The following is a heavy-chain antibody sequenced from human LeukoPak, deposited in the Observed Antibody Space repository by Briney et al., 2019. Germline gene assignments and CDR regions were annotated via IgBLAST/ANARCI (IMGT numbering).Heavy chain of an antibody. Sequence: ASVKVSCKASGYTFTSYYMHWVRQAPGQGLEWMGWINTYNGNTKYAQKVQGRVTMTTDTSTSTAYMELRSLRSDDTAVYYCARDLVHRRLLATAYNWFDPWGQGTLVTVSS. D-gene: IGHD3-16*01. CDR2: INTYNGNT. V-gene: IGHV1-18*04. CDR3: ARDLVHRRLLATAYNWFDP. J-gene: IGHJ5*02. CDR1: GYTFTSYY.